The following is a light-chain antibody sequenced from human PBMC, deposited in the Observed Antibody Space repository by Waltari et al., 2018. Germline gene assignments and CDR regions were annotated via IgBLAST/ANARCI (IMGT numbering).Light chain of an antibody. Sequence: DVLLTQSPVPLPVTLGQPASMSCNSSQSLAHSDGTTYLTWFHQRPGQSPRRLISKVSRRDSGVPERFSGSGSGTDFTLRISRVAAEDVGVYYCMQGTHWPQTFGQGTKVEIK. V-gene: IGKV2-30*02. CDR1: QSLAHSDGTTY. CDR3: MQGTHWPQT. J-gene: IGKJ1*01. CDR2: KVS.